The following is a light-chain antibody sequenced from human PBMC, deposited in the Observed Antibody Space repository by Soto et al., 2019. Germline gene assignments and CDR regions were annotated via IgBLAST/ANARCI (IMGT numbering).Light chain of an antibody. J-gene: IGLJ2*01. CDR3: RSYTTSSTVV. CDR1: GSDVGGYNF. CDR2: EVS. Sequence: QSALTQPASVSGSLGQSITISCTGTGSDVGGYNFVSWYQQHPGKAPKLMIYEVSNRPSGVSNRFSGSKSGNTASLTISGLQAEDEADYYCRSYTTSSTVVFGGGTKLTVL. V-gene: IGLV2-14*01.